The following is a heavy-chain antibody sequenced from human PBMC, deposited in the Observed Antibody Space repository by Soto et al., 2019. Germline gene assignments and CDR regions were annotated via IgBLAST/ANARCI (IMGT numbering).Heavy chain of an antibody. CDR3: ARDWYFDL. J-gene: IGHJ2*01. CDR2: IYSGGST. Sequence: EVQLVESVGGLVQPGGSLRLSCAASGFTVSSNYMSWVRQAPGKGLEWVSVIYSGGSTYYADSVKGRFTISRDNSKNTLSLQMNSLRAEDTAVYYCARDWYFDLWGRGTLVTVSS. V-gene: IGHV3-66*01. CDR1: GFTVSSNY.